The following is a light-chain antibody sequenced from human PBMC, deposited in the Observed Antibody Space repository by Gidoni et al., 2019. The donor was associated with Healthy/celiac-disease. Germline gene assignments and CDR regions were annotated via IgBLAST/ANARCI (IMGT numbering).Light chain of an antibody. CDR3: LQHNSYPRT. Sequence: IQMTQSPPSLSASVGDRVTITCRASQGIVNTLGWYQQKPGKAPKGLIYAASILQSGVPSRFSGSGSGTEFTLTISSLQPEDFATYYCLQHNSYPRTFGQGTKVEIK. CDR1: QGIVNT. J-gene: IGKJ1*01. CDR2: AAS. V-gene: IGKV1-17*01.